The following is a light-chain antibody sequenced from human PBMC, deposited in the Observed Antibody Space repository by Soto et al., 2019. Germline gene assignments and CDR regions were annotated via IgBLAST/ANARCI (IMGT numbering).Light chain of an antibody. CDR1: QSVSSY. V-gene: IGKV3-11*01. CDR2: DAS. Sequence: PGERATLSCRASQSVSSYLAWYQQKPGQAPRLLIYDASNRATGIPARFSGSGSGTDFTLTISSLEPEDFAVYYCQQRSSWPPYTFGQGTKLEIK. J-gene: IGKJ2*01. CDR3: QQRSSWPPYT.